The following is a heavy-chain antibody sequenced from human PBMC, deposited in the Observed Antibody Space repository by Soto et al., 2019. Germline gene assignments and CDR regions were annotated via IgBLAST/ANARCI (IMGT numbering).Heavy chain of an antibody. V-gene: IGHV3-23*01. Sequence: PGGSLRLSCAASGFTFSSYAMSWVRQAPGKGLEWVSAISGSGGSTCYADSVKGRFTISRDNSKNTLYLQMNSLRAEDTAVYYCAKDRSSSWYFLGWFDPWGQGTLVTVSS. J-gene: IGHJ5*02. CDR2: ISGSGGST. CDR1: GFTFSSYA. CDR3: AKDRSSSWYFLGWFDP. D-gene: IGHD6-13*01.